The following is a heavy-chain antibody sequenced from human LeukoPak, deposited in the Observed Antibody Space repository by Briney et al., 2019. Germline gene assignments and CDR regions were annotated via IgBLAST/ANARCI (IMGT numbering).Heavy chain of an antibody. Sequence: GGSLRLSCAASGFTFSSYSMNWVRQAPGKGLEWVSSISSSSSYIYYADSVKGRFTISRDNAKNSLYLQMNSLRAEDTAVYYCTRSYDVWTGYLVSDRYFDYWGQGTLVTVSS. V-gene: IGHV3-21*01. CDR2: ISSSSSYI. CDR3: TRSYDVWTGYLVSDRYFDY. J-gene: IGHJ4*02. CDR1: GFTFSSYS. D-gene: IGHD3-3*01.